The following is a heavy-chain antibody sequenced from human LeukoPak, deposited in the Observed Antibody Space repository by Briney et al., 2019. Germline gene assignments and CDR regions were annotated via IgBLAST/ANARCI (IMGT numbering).Heavy chain of an antibody. CDR1: GGSINSYY. D-gene: IGHD2-2*01. J-gene: IGHJ4*02. Sequence: PSETLSLTCTVSGGSINSYYWSWIRQPPGKGLEWIGYIYYSGTTSYNPSLKSRVAISVDTSKNQFSLKLTSVTAADTAVYYCATYCSSNRCYFDYWGQGTRVTVSS. CDR3: ATYCSSNRCYFDY. V-gene: IGHV4-59*08. CDR2: IYYSGTT.